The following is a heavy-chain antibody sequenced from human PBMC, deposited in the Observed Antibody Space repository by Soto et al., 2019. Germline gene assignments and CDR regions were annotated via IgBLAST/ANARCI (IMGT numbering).Heavy chain of an antibody. CDR1: GFTFSSYG. Sequence: HPGGSLRLSCAASGFTFSSYGMHWVRQAPGKGLEWVAVISYDGSNKYYADSVKGRFTISRDNSKNTLYLQMNSLRAEDTAVYYCAKDHMTTRSSPVDYWGQGTLVTVSS. V-gene: IGHV3-30*18. CDR2: ISYDGSNK. D-gene: IGHD4-4*01. CDR3: AKDHMTTRSSPVDY. J-gene: IGHJ4*02.